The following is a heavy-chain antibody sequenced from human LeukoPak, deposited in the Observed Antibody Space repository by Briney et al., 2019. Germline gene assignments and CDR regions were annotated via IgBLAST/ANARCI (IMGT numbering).Heavy chain of an antibody. CDR3: ARDRYCSSTSCYTGQTNY. J-gene: IGHJ4*02. Sequence: GGSLRLSCAASGFTFSDYYMSWIRQAPGKGLEWVSYISSSGSTIYYADSVKGRFTISRDNAKNSLYLQMNSLRAEDTAVYYCARDRYCSSTSCYTGQTNYWGQGTLVTVSS. CDR1: GFTFSDYY. V-gene: IGHV3-11*04. D-gene: IGHD2-2*02. CDR2: ISSSGSTI.